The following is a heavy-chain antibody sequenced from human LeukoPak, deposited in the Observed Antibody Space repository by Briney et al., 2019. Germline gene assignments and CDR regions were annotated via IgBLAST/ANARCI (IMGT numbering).Heavy chain of an antibody. CDR2: INHSGST. V-gene: IGHV4-34*01. Sequence: SETLSLTCDVYGWSFSGYYWSWIRQPPGKGLEWMGEINHSGSTNYNPSLKSRVTISVDTSKNQFYLKLSSLTAADTAVYYCARYPLGGSSPYYWGQGTLVTVSS. J-gene: IGHJ4*02. D-gene: IGHD6-6*01. CDR1: GWSFSGYY. CDR3: ARYPLGGSSPYY.